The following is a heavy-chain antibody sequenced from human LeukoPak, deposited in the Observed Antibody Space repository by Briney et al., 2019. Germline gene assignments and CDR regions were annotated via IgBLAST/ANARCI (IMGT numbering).Heavy chain of an antibody. CDR2: IYYSGST. CDR3: ARQRLAAAGSSHFDY. V-gene: IGHV4-59*08. Sequence: SETPSLTCTVSGGSISSYYWSWIRQPPGKGLEWIGYIYYSGSTNYNPSLKSRVTISVDTSKNQFSLKLSSVTAADTAVYYCARQRLAAAGSSHFDYWGQGTLVTVSS. CDR1: GGSISSYY. J-gene: IGHJ4*02. D-gene: IGHD6-13*01.